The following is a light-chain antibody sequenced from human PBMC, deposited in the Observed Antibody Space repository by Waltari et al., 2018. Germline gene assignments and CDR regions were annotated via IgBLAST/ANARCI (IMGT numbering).Light chain of an antibody. J-gene: IGLJ3*02. CDR2: KAN. Sequence: TVVSDESSSPVGPGRSAPLSCSLSSRPPCPTSPVPWYQQTPGQAARTLVYKANARSSGVPDRVSGSILGNTADLTITGAQADDESEYYCALYMGSGMWVFGRGTRLTVL. CDR1: SRPPCPTSP. V-gene: IGLV8-61*01. CDR3: ALYMGSGMWV.